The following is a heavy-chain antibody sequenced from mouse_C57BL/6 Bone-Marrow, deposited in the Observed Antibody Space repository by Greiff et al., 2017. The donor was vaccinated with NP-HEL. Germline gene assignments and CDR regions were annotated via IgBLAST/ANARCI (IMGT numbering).Heavy chain of an antibody. CDR2: IYPRSGNT. CDR1: GYTFTSYG. Sequence: QVQLQQSGAELARPGASVKLSCKASGYTFTSYGISWVKQRTGQGLEWIGEIYPRSGNTYYNEKFKGKATLTADKSSSTAYMELRILTSEDSAVYFCARPSNCYGRPYYFDYWGQGTTLTVSS. V-gene: IGHV1-81*01. J-gene: IGHJ2*01. D-gene: IGHD1-1*01. CDR3: ARPSNCYGRPYYFDY.